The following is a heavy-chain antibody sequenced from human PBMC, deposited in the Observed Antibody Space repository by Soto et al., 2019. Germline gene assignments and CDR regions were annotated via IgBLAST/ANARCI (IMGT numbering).Heavy chain of an antibody. CDR3: ARFDILTGPPY. J-gene: IGHJ4*02. CDR1: GGSFSGYY. CDR2: INHSGST. D-gene: IGHD3-9*01. Sequence: KPSETLSLTCAVYGGSFSGYYWSWIRQPPGKGLEWIGEINHSGSTNYNPSLKSRVTISVDTSKNQFSLKLSSVTAADTAVYYCARFDILTGPPYWGQGTLVTVSS. V-gene: IGHV4-34*01.